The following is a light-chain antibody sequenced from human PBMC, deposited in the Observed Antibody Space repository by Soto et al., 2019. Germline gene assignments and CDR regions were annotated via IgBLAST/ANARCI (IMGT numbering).Light chain of an antibody. J-gene: IGLJ2*01. CDR1: SSNIGSNT. CDR3: ASWDDSLNGVV. V-gene: IGLV1-44*01. Sequence: QAVVTQPPSASGTPGQRVTISCSGSSSNIGSNTVNWYQQLPGTAPKLLIYGSNQRPSGVPDRFSGSKSGTSASLAISGLQSEDEADYYCASWDDSLNGVVFGGGTKVTVL. CDR2: GSN.